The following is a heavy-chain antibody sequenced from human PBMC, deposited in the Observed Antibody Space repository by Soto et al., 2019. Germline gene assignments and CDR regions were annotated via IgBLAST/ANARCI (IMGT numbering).Heavy chain of an antibody. CDR1: GGSISSGGYY. D-gene: IGHD6-6*01. Sequence: SEPLSLTCTVSGGSISSGGYYWSWIRQHQGKGLEWIGYIYYSGSTYYNPSLKSRVTISVDTSKNKFSLKLSSVTAADTAVYYCARVTLSSSSHYYYGMDVWGQGTTVTVSS. J-gene: IGHJ6*02. V-gene: IGHV4-31*03. CDR2: IYYSGST. CDR3: ARVTLSSSSHYYYGMDV.